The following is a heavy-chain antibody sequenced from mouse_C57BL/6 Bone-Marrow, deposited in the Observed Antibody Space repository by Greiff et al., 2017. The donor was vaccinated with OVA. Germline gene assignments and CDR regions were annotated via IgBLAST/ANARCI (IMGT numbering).Heavy chain of an antibody. CDR3: ARALITTVVAPYYFDY. J-gene: IGHJ2*01. CDR1: GYTFTSYW. V-gene: IGHV1-72*01. D-gene: IGHD1-1*01. Sequence: VQLQQSGAELVKPGASVKLSCKASGYTFTSYWMHWVKQRPGRGLEWIGRIDPNSGGTKYNEKFKSKATLTVDKPSSTAYMQLSSLTSEDSAVYYCARALITTVVAPYYFDYWGQGTTLTVSS. CDR2: IDPNSGGT.